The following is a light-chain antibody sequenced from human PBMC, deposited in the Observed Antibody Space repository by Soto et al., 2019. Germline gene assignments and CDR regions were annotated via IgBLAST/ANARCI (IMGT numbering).Light chain of an antibody. V-gene: IGLV1-40*01. CDR2: GNS. CDR3: QSYDSSLSGYV. Sequence: SVLTQPPSVSGAPGQMVTISCTGSSSNIGAGYDVHWYQQLPGTAPKLLIYGNSNRPSGVPDRFSGSKSGTSASLAITGLQAEDEADYYCQSYDSSLSGYVFGTGTKVPVL. CDR1: SSNIGAGYD. J-gene: IGLJ1*01.